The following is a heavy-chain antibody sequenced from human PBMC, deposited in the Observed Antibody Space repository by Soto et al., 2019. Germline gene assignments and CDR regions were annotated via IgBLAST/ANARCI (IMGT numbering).Heavy chain of an antibody. CDR1: RLSYSDYY. V-gene: IGHV3-11*01. D-gene: IGHD4-17*01. J-gene: IGHJ3*02. CDR2: ISSTGRTI. Sequence: GGSLRLSCAASRLSYSDYYMSWIRQAPGKGLEWVSYISSTGRTIYYADSVRGRFTISRDDAKNSLYLQMNSLRAEDTAVYYCASSYGGNAHFAFDTWGQGT. CDR3: ASSYGGNAHFAFDT.